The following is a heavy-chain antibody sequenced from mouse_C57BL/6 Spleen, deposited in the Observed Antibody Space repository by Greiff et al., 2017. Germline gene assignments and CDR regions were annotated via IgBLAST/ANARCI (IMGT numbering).Heavy chain of an antibody. J-gene: IGHJ4*01. Sequence: VQLQQSGPELVKPGASVKISCKASGYSFTDYNMNWVKQSNGKSLEWIGVINPNYGTTSYNQKFKGKATLPVDQSSSTAYMQLNSLTSEYAAVYYCARSEYYSSSYLYAMGYWGQGTSVTVSS. CDR2: INPNYGTT. CDR3: ARSEYYSSSYLYAMGY. V-gene: IGHV1-39*01. CDR1: GYSFTDYN. D-gene: IGHD1-1*01.